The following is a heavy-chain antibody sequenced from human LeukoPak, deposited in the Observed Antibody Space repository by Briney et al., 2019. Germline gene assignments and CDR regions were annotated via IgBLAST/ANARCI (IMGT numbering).Heavy chain of an antibody. V-gene: IGHV4-4*09. J-gene: IGHJ4*02. D-gene: IGHD6-6*01. CDR2: IYTSGST. CDR3: ARQRDSSSWYGFDY. CDR1: GGPISSYY. Sequence: PSETLSLPCTVSGGPISSYYWSWIRQPPGKGLEWIGYIYTSGSTNYNPSLKSRVTISVDTSKNQFSLKLSSVTAADTAVYYCARQRDSSSWYGFDYWGQGTLVTVSS.